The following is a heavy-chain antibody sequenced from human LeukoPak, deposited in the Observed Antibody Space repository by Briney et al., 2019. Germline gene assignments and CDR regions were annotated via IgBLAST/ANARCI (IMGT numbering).Heavy chain of an antibody. D-gene: IGHD6-6*01. CDR2: ISGTGGAT. J-gene: IGHJ4*02. Sequence: GGSLRLSCVASGFSFGNYAMSWVRQAPGKGLQWVSQISGTGGATWYAGFARDRFTISRDNSANTLYLQMNSLRAEDTALYYCAKHRGSSFIYSVDSWGQGTLVTVSS. CDR3: AKHRGSSFIYSVDS. CDR1: GFSFGNYA. V-gene: IGHV3-23*01.